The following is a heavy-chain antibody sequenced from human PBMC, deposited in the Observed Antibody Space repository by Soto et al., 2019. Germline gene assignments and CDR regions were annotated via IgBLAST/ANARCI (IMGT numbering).Heavy chain of an antibody. Sequence: PGGSLRLSCAASGFTFSSYWMSWVRQAPGKGLEWVANIKQDGSEKYYVDSVKGRFTISRDNAKNSLYLQMNSLRAEDTAVYYCAREEGIAARLNWFDPWGQGTLVTVSS. CDR1: GFTFSSYW. D-gene: IGHD6-6*01. CDR2: IKQDGSEK. V-gene: IGHV3-7*01. CDR3: AREEGIAARLNWFDP. J-gene: IGHJ5*02.